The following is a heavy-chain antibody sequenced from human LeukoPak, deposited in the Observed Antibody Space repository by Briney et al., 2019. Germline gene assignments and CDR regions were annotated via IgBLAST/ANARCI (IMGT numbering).Heavy chain of an antibody. CDR1: GASITSYH. Sequence: PSETLSLTCTVSGASITSYHWSWIRQPAGKGLEWIGRMFYSGNTDYNPSLKSRLTMSIDTSKNQFSLKLSSVTAADTAVYYCARDAGHQLSRRYYYAMDVWGQGTTVTVSS. CDR2: MFYSGNT. D-gene: IGHD2-2*01. CDR3: ARDAGHQLSRRYYYAMDV. J-gene: IGHJ6*02. V-gene: IGHV4-4*07.